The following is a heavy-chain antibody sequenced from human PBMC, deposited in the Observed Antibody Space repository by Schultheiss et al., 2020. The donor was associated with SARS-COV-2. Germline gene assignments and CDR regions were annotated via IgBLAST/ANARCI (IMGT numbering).Heavy chain of an antibody. V-gene: IGHV4-34*01. CDR3: ARDLGNDQQLAPDY. D-gene: IGHD6-6*01. J-gene: IGHJ4*02. Sequence: GSLRLSCAVYGGSFSGYYWSWIRQPPGKGLEWIGEINHSGSTNYNPSLKSRVTISVDTSKNQFSLKLTSVTAADTAMYYCARDLGNDQQLAPDYWGQGTLVTVSS. CDR1: GGSFSGYY. CDR2: INHSGST.